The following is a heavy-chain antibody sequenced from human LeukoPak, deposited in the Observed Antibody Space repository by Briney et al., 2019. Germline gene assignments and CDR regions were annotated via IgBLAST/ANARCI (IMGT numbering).Heavy chain of an antibody. CDR3: ARISDSNYYDSSGYWP. V-gene: IGHV4-31*03. CDR1: GGSISSGGYY. J-gene: IGHJ5*02. Sequence: SETLSLTCTVSGGSISSGGYYWSWIRQHPGKGLEWIGYIYYSGSTYYNPSLKSRVTISVDTSKNQFSLKLSSVTAADTAVYYCARISDSNYYDSSGYWPWGQGTLVTVSS. D-gene: IGHD3-22*01. CDR2: IYYSGST.